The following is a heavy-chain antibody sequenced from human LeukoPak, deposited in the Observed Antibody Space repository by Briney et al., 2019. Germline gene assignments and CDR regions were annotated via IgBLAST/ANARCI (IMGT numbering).Heavy chain of an antibody. CDR1: GGSFSGYY. Sequence: SETLSLTCAVYGGSFSGYYWSWIRQPPGKGLEWIGEINHSGSTNYNPSLKSRVTISVDTSKNQFSLKLSSVTAADTAVYYCATNGYCSGGSCLDFDYWGQGTLVTVSS. J-gene: IGHJ4*02. V-gene: IGHV4-34*01. D-gene: IGHD2-15*01. CDR3: ATNGYCSGGSCLDFDY. CDR2: INHSGST.